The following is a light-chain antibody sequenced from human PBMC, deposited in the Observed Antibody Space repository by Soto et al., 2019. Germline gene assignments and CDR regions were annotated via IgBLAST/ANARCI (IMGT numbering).Light chain of an antibody. CDR1: QSVSSN. V-gene: IGKV3-15*01. CDR2: GAS. Sequence: EIVMTQSPATLSVSPGERATLSCRASQSVSSNLAWYQQKPGQAPRLLIYGASTRATGIPARFSGSGSGTEFTLTISSLPSEDFAVYYCQQYNNWSRITFGQGTRLEMK. J-gene: IGKJ5*01. CDR3: QQYNNWSRIT.